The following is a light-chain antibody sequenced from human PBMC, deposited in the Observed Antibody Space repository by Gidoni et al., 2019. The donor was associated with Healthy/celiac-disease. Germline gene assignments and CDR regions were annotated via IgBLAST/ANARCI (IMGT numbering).Light chain of an antibody. V-gene: IGKV1-5*01. Sequence: DIQMTQSPSTLSASVGDRVTITCRASQSISSWLAWYQQKPGKAPKLLIYDASSLESGVPSRFSGSGSGTEFTLTISSLQPDDFATYYCQQYHSYEGFTFGPGTKVDIK. CDR1: QSISSW. CDR3: QQYHSYEGFT. J-gene: IGKJ3*01. CDR2: DAS.